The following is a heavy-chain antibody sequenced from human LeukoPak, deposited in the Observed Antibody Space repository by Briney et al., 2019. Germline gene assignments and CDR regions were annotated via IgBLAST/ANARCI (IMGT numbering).Heavy chain of an antibody. CDR2: MNPNSGNT. Sequence: ASVKVSFKASGYTFTSYDINWVRQATGQGLEWMGWMNPNSGNTGYAQKFQGRVTMTRNTSISTAYMELGSLRSEDTAVYYCARGRNMSTVTGYFDDWGQGTLVTVSS. CDR1: GYTFTSYD. CDR3: ARGRNMSTVTGYFDD. D-gene: IGHD4-17*01. J-gene: IGHJ4*02. V-gene: IGHV1-8*01.